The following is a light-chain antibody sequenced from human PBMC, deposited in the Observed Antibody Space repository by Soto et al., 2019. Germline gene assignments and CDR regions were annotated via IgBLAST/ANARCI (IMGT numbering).Light chain of an antibody. CDR3: QHYGGPPPWT. CDR2: GAS. J-gene: IGKJ1*01. CDR1: QSVGSY. V-gene: IGKV3-20*01. Sequence: ENVLTQSPGTLSLSPGARATLSCRASQSVGSYLGWYQKKPGQAPSLLIYGASNRATGIPDRFSGSGSGTDFTLTISRLEPEDFAVYYCQHYGGPPPWTFGQGTNVEIK.